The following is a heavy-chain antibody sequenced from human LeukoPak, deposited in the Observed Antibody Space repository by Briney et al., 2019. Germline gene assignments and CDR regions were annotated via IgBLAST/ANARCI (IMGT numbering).Heavy chain of an antibody. CDR1: GFTLSSSA. CDR3: AKEPYCSGGSCENWFDP. J-gene: IGHJ5*02. V-gene: IGHV3-23*01. Sequence: GGSLRLSCAASGFTLSSSAMSWVRQAPGKGLELVSAISGSGGSTYYADPVKGRFTISRDNSKNTLYLQMNSLRAEDTAVYYCAKEPYCSGGSCENWFDPWGQGTLVTVSS. CDR2: ISGSGGST. D-gene: IGHD2-15*01.